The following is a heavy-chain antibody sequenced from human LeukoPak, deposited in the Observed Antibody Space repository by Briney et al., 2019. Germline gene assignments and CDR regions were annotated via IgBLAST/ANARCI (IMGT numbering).Heavy chain of an antibody. Sequence: GGSLRLSCAASGFTFSSYAMSWVRQAPGKGLEWVSAISGSGGSTYYADSVKGRFTISRDNSKNTLYLQMNSLRAEDPAVYYCAKLSKAGIAVAGRNYWGQGTLVTVSS. J-gene: IGHJ4*02. D-gene: IGHD6-19*01. CDR1: GFTFSSYA. CDR3: AKLSKAGIAVAGRNY. CDR2: ISGSGGST. V-gene: IGHV3-23*01.